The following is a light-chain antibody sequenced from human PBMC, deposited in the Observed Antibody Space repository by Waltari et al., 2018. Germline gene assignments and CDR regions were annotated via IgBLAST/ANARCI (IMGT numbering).Light chain of an antibody. CDR1: PSVGSSS. Sequence: EIVLTQSPGTASSSPGERVTLSCRASPSVGSSSLAWYQQKPGQAPRLVIYRASRRATGIPDRFSGSGSGTDFSLTISRLEPEDFAVYYCQQHGTLPATFGQGTKVEIK. CDR3: QQHGTLPAT. V-gene: IGKV3-20*01. CDR2: RAS. J-gene: IGKJ1*01.